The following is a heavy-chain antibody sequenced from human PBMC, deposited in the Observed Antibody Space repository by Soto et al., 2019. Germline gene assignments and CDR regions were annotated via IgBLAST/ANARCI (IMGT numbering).Heavy chain of an antibody. V-gene: IGHV4-31*03. CDR2: IYYSGST. J-gene: IGHJ5*02. CDR3: ARWWSGSRQGFDP. CDR1: GGSISSGDYY. D-gene: IGHD3-3*01. Sequence: QVQLQESGPGLVKPSQTLSLTCTVSGGSISSGDYYWSWIRQHPGKGLEWIGYIYYSGSTYYNPSSKGRVTISVDTSKSQFALKLSSVTAADTAVYCCARWWSGSRQGFDPWGQGTLVTVSS.